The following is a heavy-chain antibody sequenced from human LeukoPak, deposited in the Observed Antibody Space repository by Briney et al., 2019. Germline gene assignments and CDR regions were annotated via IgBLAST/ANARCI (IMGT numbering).Heavy chain of an antibody. Sequence: SLKICCKGSEYSITSYLLGWGRPMPEKRLEWRGIISPSDSATRDSTSFQSQVTISAANSITAAYLQWSSLKASDTAMYYCARRPGYSSSWTIDYWVQGSLVTVCS. CDR1: EYSITSYL. CDR3: ARRPGYSSSWTIDY. J-gene: IGHJ4*02. CDR2: ISPSDSAT. D-gene: IGHD6-13*01. V-gene: IGHV5-51*01.